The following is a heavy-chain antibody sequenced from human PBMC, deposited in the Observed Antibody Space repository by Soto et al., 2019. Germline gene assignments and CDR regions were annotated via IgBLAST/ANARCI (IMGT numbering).Heavy chain of an antibody. CDR3: ARDERTTMLRSDY. CDR1: GYTFRDYG. Sequence: QVQLVQSGAEVMRPGASVKVSCQASGYTFRDYGFNWVRQAPGQGLEWLGWISAYNGNTNYAQKFQDRVTMTTDTXTNTAFLELRSLSSDDTALYYCARDERTTMLRSDYWGQGTLITVSS. J-gene: IGHJ4*02. V-gene: IGHV1-18*01. CDR2: ISAYNGNT. D-gene: IGHD3-10*01.